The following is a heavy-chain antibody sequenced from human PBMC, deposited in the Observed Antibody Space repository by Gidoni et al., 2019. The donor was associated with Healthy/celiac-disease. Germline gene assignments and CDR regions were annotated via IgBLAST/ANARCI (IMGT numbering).Heavy chain of an antibody. D-gene: IGHD3-10*01. CDR1: GGTFSSYA. J-gene: IGHJ6*04. Sequence: QVQLVQSGAEVKKPGSSVTVSCKASGGTFSSYAISWVRQAPGQGLEWMGGIIPIFVTANYAQKFQGRVTITADKSTSTAYMELSSLRAEDTAVYYCAREAGRGGYYYGMDVWGKGTTVTVSS. CDR2: IIPIFVTA. CDR3: AREAGRGGYYYGMDV. V-gene: IGHV1-69*06.